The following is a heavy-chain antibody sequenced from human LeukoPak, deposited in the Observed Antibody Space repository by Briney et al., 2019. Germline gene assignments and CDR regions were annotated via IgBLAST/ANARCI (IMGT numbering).Heavy chain of an antibody. Sequence: PGGSLRLSCAASEFSVGSNYMTWVRQAPGKGLEWVSLIYSGGSTYYADSVKGRFTISRDNSKNTLYLQMNSLRAEDTAVYYCARGARDFDYWGQGTLVTVSS. CDR2: IYSGGST. CDR1: EFSVGSNY. CDR3: ARGARDFDY. V-gene: IGHV3-66*01. J-gene: IGHJ4*02.